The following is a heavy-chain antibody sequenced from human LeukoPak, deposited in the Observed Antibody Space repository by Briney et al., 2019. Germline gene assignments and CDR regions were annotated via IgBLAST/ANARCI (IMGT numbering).Heavy chain of an antibody. J-gene: IGHJ4*02. CDR1: GGSFSGYY. CDR3: ARGWNSGWYFGY. Sequence: SETLSLTCAVYGGSFSGYYWSWVRQPPGKGLEWIGEINHSGSTNYNPSLKSRVTISVDTSKNQFSLKLSTVTAADTAVYYCARGWNSGWYFGYWGQGTLVTVSS. V-gene: IGHV4-34*01. CDR2: INHSGST. D-gene: IGHD6-19*01.